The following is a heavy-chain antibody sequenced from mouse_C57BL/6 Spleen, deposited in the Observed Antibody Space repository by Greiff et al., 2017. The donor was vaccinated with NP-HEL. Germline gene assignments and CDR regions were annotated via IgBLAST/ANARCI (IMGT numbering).Heavy chain of an antibody. CDR3: ARRTLPPYYWYFEV. D-gene: IGHD1-2*01. CDR2: ISSGSSTI. Sequence: VQLVESGGGLVKPGGSLKLSCAASGFTFSDYGMHWVRQAPEKGLEWVAYISSGSSTIYSADTVKGRFPISRDNAKNTLFLQMTSLRSEDTAMYYCARRTLPPYYWYFEVWGTGTTVTVSS. J-gene: IGHJ1*03. CDR1: GFTFSDYG. V-gene: IGHV5-17*01.